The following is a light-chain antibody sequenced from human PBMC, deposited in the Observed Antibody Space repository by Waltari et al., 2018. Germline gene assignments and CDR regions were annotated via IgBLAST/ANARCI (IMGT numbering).Light chain of an antibody. CDR2: AAS. J-gene: IGKJ4*01. Sequence: DIQMTQSPSSLSASVGDRVTITCQASQGISNWLAWYQPRPGKAPKLLIYAASRLQSGVPSRFSGIGSGTEFTLTISSLQPEDFATYFCQQHHSYPLTFGGGTKVEIK. CDR3: QQHHSYPLT. CDR1: QGISNW. V-gene: IGKV1-12*01.